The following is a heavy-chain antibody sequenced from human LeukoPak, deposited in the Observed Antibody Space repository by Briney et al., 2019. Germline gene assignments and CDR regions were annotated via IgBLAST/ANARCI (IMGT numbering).Heavy chain of an antibody. V-gene: IGHV4-30-4*08. J-gene: IGHJ6*03. D-gene: IGHD3-22*01. CDR2: IYYSGST. CDR3: ARSDSSGYYYYYYYYMDV. Sequence: SETLSLTCTVSGGSISSGDYYWSWIRQPPGKGLEWIGYIYYSGSTYYNPSLKSRVTISVDTSKNQFSLKLSSVTAADTAVYYCARSDSSGYYYYYYYYMDVWGKGTTVTVSS. CDR1: GGSISSGDYY.